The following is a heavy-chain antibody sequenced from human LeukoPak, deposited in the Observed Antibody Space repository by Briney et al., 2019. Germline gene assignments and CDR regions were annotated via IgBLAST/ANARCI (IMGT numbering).Heavy chain of an antibody. J-gene: IGHJ2*01. CDR3: AKDRTVGASYWYFDL. V-gene: IGHV3-23*01. Sequence: PGGSLRLSCAASGFTFSSYWMHWVRQAPGKGLEWVSAISGSGGSTYYADSVKGRFTISRDSSKNTLFLHMNTLRAEDTAIYYCAKDRTVGASYWYFDLWGRGTLVTVSS. CDR2: ISGSGGST. D-gene: IGHD1-26*01. CDR1: GFTFSSYW.